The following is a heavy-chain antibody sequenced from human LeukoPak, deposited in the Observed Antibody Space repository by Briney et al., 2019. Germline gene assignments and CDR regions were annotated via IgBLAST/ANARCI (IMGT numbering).Heavy chain of an antibody. CDR1: GGTFSNYA. CDR2: IIPLFGTA. J-gene: IGHJ4*02. Sequence: GSSVKVSCKASGGTFSNYAFNWVRQAPGQGLEWMGGIIPLFGTANYAQKFQGRVTITADESTSTAYMELRSLRSEDTAVYYCARDGDYDWNYRSGFDYWGQGTLVTVSS. D-gene: IGHD1-7*01. CDR3: ARDGDYDWNYRSGFDY. V-gene: IGHV1-69*01.